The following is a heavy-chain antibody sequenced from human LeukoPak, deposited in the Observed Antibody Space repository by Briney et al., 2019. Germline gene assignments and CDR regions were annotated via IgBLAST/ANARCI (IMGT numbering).Heavy chain of an antibody. CDR2: IYYSGST. CDR1: GGSISSSSYY. CDR3: ARGPRPMAPIFSY. Sequence: SETLSLTCTVSGGSISSSSYYWGWIRQPPGKGLEWGGSIYYSGSTYYNPSLKSRVTISVDTSKNQFSLQLSSVPAAHTAVYYCARGPRPMAPIFSYWRQRTLVTVSS. J-gene: IGHJ4*02. V-gene: IGHV4-39*01. D-gene: IGHD3-3*01.